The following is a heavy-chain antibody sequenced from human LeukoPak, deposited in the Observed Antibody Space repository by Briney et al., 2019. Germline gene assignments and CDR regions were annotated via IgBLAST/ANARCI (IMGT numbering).Heavy chain of an antibody. CDR3: ARDGGPNSSSWYYQRSDWFDP. CDR2: IIPILGIA. D-gene: IGHD6-13*01. Sequence: SVKVSCKASGGTFSSYAISWVRQAPGQGLEWMGRIIPILGIANYAQKFQGRVTITADKPTSTAYMELSSLRSEDTAVYYCARDGGPNSSSWYYQRSDWFDPWGQGTLVTVSS. CDR1: GGTFSSYA. J-gene: IGHJ5*02. V-gene: IGHV1-69*04.